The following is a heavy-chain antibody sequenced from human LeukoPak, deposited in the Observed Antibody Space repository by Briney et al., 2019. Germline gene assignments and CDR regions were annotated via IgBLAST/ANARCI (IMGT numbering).Heavy chain of an antibody. CDR1: GGSISTSNW. Sequence: SGTLSLTCAVSGGSISTSNWWSWVRQPPGKGLDWIGEIYHSGSTNYNPSLKSPVTISVDKSKNQFSLRLSSVTAADTAVYYCAKKRNAAPYYFDCWGQGTLVTVSS. V-gene: IGHV4-4*02. CDR2: IYHSGST. D-gene: IGHD6-25*01. J-gene: IGHJ4*02. CDR3: AKKRNAAPYYFDC.